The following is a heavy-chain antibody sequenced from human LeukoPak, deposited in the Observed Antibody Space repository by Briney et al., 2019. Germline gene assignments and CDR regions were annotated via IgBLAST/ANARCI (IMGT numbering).Heavy chain of an antibody. J-gene: IGHJ4*02. CDR1: GFTVSSNY. Sequence: GGSLRLSCAASGFTVSSNYMSWVRQAPGKGLEWVSVIYSGGSTYYADSVKGRFTISRDNSKNTLYLQMNSLRAEDTAVYYCARVFNYYGSGSSDYWGRGTLVTVSS. CDR3: ARVFNYYGSGSSDY. V-gene: IGHV3-53*01. CDR2: IYSGGST. D-gene: IGHD3-10*01.